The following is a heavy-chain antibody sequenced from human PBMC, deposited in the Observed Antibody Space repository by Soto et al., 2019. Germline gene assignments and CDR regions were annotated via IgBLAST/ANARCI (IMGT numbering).Heavy chain of an antibody. V-gene: IGHV3-53*04. CDR1: GFTVSSYY. CDR2: LYTGGST. J-gene: IGHJ6*04. Sequence: GGGLVQPGGSLRLSCAASGFTVSSYYMSWVRQAPGKGLEWVSVLYTGGSTYYADSVNGRFTISRHNSENTLYLQMNSLRVEDTAVYYCARGDLTDVWGKGTTVTVSS. CDR3: ARGDLTDV.